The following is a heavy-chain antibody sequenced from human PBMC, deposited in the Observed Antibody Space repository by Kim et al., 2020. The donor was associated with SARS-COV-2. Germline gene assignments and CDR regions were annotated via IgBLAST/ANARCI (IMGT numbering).Heavy chain of an antibody. D-gene: IGHD6-19*01. CDR3: ARNSGSGWDYYGMDV. CDR2: IYPGDSDT. J-gene: IGHJ6*02. Sequence: GESLKISCKGSGYSFTSYWIGWVRQMPGKGLEWMGIIYPGDSDTRYSPSFQGQVTISADKSISTAYLQWSSLKASDTAMYYCARNSGSGWDYYGMDVWGQGTTVTVSS. CDR1: GYSFTSYW. V-gene: IGHV5-51*01.